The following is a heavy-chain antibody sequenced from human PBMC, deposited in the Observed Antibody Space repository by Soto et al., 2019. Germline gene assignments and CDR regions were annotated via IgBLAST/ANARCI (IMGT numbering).Heavy chain of an antibody. Sequence: GASVKVSCKASGYTFTGYYTHWVRQAPGQGLEWMGWINPNSVGTNFAQKFQGWVTMTRDTSISTAYMELSRLRSDDTAVYYCARDSDNWGKGGMDVWGQGTTVTVSS. J-gene: IGHJ6*02. CDR2: INPNSVGT. D-gene: IGHD7-27*01. V-gene: IGHV1-2*04. CDR1: GYTFTGYY. CDR3: ARDSDNWGKGGMDV.